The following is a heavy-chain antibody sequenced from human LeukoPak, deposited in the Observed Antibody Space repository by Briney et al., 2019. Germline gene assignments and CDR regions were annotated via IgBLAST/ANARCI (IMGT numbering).Heavy chain of an antibody. Sequence: SETLSLTCTVSGYSISSGYYWGWIRQPPGKGLEWIGSIYHSGSTYYNPSLKSRVTISVDTSKNQFSLKLSSVTAADTAVYYCARTYCSSTSCSGGYYYMDVWGKGTTVTVSS. CDR3: ARTYCSSTSCSGGYYYMDV. CDR1: GYSISSGYY. CDR2: IYHSGST. J-gene: IGHJ6*03. D-gene: IGHD2-2*01. V-gene: IGHV4-38-2*02.